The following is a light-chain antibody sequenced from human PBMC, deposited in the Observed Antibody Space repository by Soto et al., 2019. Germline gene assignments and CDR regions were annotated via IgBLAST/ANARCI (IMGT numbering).Light chain of an antibody. J-gene: IGKJ5*01. CDR1: QSVSSN. Sequence: EIVMTQSPATLSVSPGERATLACRASQSVSSNLAWYQQKPGQAPRLLIYGASTRATGIPERFSGSGSGTDFTLTISRLEPEDFAVYYCQQYGSPPITFGQGTRLEIK. CDR2: GAS. V-gene: IGKV3-20*01. CDR3: QQYGSPPIT.